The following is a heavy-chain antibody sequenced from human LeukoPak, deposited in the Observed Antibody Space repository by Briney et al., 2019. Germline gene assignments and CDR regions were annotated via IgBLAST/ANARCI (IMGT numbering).Heavy chain of an antibody. J-gene: IGHJ4*02. CDR3: AKPVDYYDSSGHDY. CDR2: ISSSGSTI. V-gene: IGHV3-48*03. Sequence: GGSLRLSCAASGFTFSSYEMNWVRQAPGKGLEWVSYISSSGSTIYYADSVKGRFTISRDNAKNSLYLQMNSLRAEDTAVYYCAKPVDYYDSSGHDYWGQGTLVTVSS. CDR1: GFTFSSYE. D-gene: IGHD3-22*01.